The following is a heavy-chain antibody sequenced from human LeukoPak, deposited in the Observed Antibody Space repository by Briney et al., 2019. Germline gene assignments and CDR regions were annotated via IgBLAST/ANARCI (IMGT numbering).Heavy chain of an antibody. CDR2: IYSGGST. J-gene: IGHJ6*03. Sequence: GTLSLTCAVSGGSISSSNWWSWVRQPPGKGLEWVSVIYSGGSTYYADSVKGRFTISRDISKNTLYLQMNSLRAEDTAVYYCATTSSYYYSYMDVWGKGTTVTVSS. V-gene: IGHV3-53*01. CDR1: GGSISSSNW. D-gene: IGHD2-2*01. CDR3: ATTSSYYYSYMDV.